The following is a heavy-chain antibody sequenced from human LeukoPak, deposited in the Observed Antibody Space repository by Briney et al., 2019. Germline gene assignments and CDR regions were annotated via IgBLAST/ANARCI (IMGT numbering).Heavy chain of an antibody. J-gene: IGHJ4*02. D-gene: IGHD2-2*02. CDR2: IWYDGSNK. Sequence: GSLRLSCAASGFTFSSYGMHWVRQAPGKGLEWVAVIWYDGSNKNYADSVKGRFTISRDNSKNTLYLQMNSLRAEDTAVYYCARGKVLYAAFDYWGQGTLVTVSS. CDR1: GFTFSSYG. V-gene: IGHV3-33*08. CDR3: ARGKVLYAAFDY.